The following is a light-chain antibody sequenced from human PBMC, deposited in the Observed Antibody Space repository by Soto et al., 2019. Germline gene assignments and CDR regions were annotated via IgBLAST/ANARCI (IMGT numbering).Light chain of an antibody. Sequence: EIVMTQSRATLSVSPGERATLACRASQSVSSNLAWYQQKPGQAPRLLIYGASTRATGIPARFSGSGSGTEFTLTISSLQSEDFAVYYCQQYNNWPPTLGQGTKVEIK. CDR2: GAS. V-gene: IGKV3-15*01. J-gene: IGKJ1*01. CDR1: QSVSSN. CDR3: QQYNNWPPT.